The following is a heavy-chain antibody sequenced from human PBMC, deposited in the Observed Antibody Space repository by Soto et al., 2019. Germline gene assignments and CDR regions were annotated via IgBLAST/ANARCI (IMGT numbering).Heavy chain of an antibody. J-gene: IGHJ1*01. CDR1: GYTFTSYY. CDR2: INPSGGST. V-gene: IGHV1-46*03. D-gene: IGHD3-22*01. CDR3: ARERVYYYDSSGYHPLQH. Sequence: GASVKVSCKASGYTFTSYYMHWVRQAPGQGLEWMGIINPSGGSTSYAQKFQGRVTMTRDTSTSTVYMELSSLRSEDTAVYYCARERVYYYDSSGYHPLQHWGQGTLVTVSS.